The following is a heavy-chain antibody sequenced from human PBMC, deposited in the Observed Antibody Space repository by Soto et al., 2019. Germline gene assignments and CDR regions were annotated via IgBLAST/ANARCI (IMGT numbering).Heavy chain of an antibody. J-gene: IGHJ5*02. D-gene: IGHD2-21*01. CDR1: GFTFGIHW. CDR3: ATSMRHTLDP. V-gene: IGHV3-7*01. CDR2: INQDGSDK. Sequence: EVQVVESGGGLVQPGGSLRLSCAASGFTFGIHWMTWVRQVPGKGLEWVANINQDGSDKYYVDSVKGRFIISRDNAKDSSYLQMNSLRVEATAVYYCATSMRHTLDPWGQGTLVTVS.